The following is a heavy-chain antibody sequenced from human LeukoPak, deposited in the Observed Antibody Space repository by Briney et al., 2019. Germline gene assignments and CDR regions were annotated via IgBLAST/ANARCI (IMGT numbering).Heavy chain of an antibody. CDR1: GFTFSSYG. Sequence: GGSLRLSCAASGFTFSSYGMHWVRQAPGKGLEWVAFIRYDGSNKYYADSVKGRFTISRDNSKNTLYLQMNSLRAEDTAVYYCAKSLNSESYGYRDYWGQGTLVTVAS. J-gene: IGHJ4*02. V-gene: IGHV3-30*02. CDR3: AKSLNSESYGYRDY. D-gene: IGHD1-26*01. CDR2: IRYDGSNK.